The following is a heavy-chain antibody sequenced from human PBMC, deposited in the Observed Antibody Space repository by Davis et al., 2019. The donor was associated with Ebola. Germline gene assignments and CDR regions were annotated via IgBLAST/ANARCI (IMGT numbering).Heavy chain of an antibody. Sequence: GESLKISCAASGFTFSNYGMHWVRQAPGKGLEWVAVISYTGSNKYYADSVKGRFTISRDNSKNTLYLQMNSLRAEDTAVYYCAKQRGVGAIDYDYWGRGTVVTVSS. J-gene: IGHJ4*02. D-gene: IGHD1-26*01. CDR1: GFTFSNYG. CDR3: AKQRGVGAIDYDY. CDR2: ISYTGSNK. V-gene: IGHV3-30*18.